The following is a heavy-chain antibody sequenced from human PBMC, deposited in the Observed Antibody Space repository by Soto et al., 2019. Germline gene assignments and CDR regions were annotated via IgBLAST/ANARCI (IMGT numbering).Heavy chain of an antibody. CDR3: TTYDNSRFDY. CDR1: GFSFSNAW. J-gene: IGHJ4*02. V-gene: IGHV3-15*01. Sequence: GGSLRLSCIASGFSFSNAWMSWVRQIPGKGLELVGRIKSKSDGGTAEHAAPVKGRFSLSRDDSKNTLYLQMNSLKTEDTALYYCTTYDNSRFDYWGQGTQVTVSS. D-gene: IGHD3-22*01. CDR2: IKSKSDGGTA.